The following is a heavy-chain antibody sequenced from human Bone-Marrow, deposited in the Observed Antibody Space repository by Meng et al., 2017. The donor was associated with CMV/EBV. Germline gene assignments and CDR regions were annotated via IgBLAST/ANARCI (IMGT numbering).Heavy chain of an antibody. CDR3: ARDSVPTLYDFWSGYFGYFDY. J-gene: IGHJ4*02. CDR2: FDPEDGET. D-gene: IGHD3-3*01. Sequence: ASVKVSCKVSGYTLTELSMHWVRQAPGKGLEWMGGFDPEDGETIYAQKFQGRVTISRDNAKNSLYLQMNSLRAEDTAVYYCARDSVPTLYDFWSGYFGYFDYWGQGTLVTVSS. V-gene: IGHV1-24*01. CDR1: GYTLTELS.